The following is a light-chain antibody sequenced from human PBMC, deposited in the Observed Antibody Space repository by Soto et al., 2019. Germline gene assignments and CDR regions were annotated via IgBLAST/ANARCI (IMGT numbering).Light chain of an antibody. J-gene: IGKJ1*01. CDR2: KAS. V-gene: IGKV1-5*03. CDR1: QSISSW. CDR3: QQYNSYWT. Sequence: DIQMTQSPSTLSASVGDRVTITCRASQSISSWLAWYQQKPGKAPKLLMYKASILESGVPSRFSGSGSGTDFTLTISSLQPDDFATYYCQQYNSYWTFGQGTKVEIK.